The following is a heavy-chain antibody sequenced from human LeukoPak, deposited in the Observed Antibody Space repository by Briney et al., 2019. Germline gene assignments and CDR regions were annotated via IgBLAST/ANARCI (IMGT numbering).Heavy chain of an antibody. V-gene: IGHV3-15*01. CDR3: TTEMLYSSSSVPDY. CDR1: GFTFSNAW. Sequence: GGSLRLSCAASGFTFSNAWMSWVRQAPGKGLEWVGRIKSKTDGGTTDYAAPVKGRFTISRDDSKNTLYLQMNSLKTEDTAVYYCTTEMLYSSSSVPDYWGQGTLVTVSS. D-gene: IGHD6-6*01. CDR2: IKSKTDGGTT. J-gene: IGHJ4*02.